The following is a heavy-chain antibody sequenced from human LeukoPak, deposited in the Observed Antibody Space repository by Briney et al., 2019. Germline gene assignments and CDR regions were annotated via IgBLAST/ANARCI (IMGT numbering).Heavy chain of an antibody. CDR2: ISWNSGSI. CDR3: AKGGTMIVVVTGSTFDI. J-gene: IGHJ3*02. V-gene: IGHV3-9*01. CDR1: GFTFDDYA. Sequence: GGSLRLSCAASGFTFDDYAMHWVRQAPGKGLEWVSGISWNSGSIGYADSVKGRFTISRDNAKNSLYLQMNSLRAEDTALYYCAKGGTMIVVVTGSTFDIWGQGTMVTVSS. D-gene: IGHD3-22*01.